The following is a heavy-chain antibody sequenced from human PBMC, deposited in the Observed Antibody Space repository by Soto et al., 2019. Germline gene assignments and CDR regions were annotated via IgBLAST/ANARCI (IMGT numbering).Heavy chain of an antibody. CDR3: ARLHGSGSYPFDY. Sequence: PSETLSLTXTVSGGSISSGGYYWSWIRQHPGKGLEWIGYIYYSGSTYCNPSLKSRVTISVDTSKNQFSLKLSSVTAADTAVYYCARLHGSGSYPFDYWGQGTLVTVSS. V-gene: IGHV4-31*02. D-gene: IGHD3-10*01. CDR2: IYYSGST. CDR1: GGSISSGGYY. J-gene: IGHJ4*02.